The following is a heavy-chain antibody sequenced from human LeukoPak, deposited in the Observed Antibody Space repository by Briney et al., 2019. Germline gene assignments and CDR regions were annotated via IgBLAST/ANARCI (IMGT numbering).Heavy chain of an antibody. J-gene: IGHJ5*01. D-gene: IGHD5-24*01. V-gene: IGHV4-4*07. Sequence: PSETLSLTCTVSGGSISSYYWSWIRQPAGKGLEWIGRIYSSGRTEYNPSLKSRVTMSVDTSKKQFYLKLSSVTAADTALYYCARERQGWWLDSWGQGTLVTVSS. CDR2: IYSSGRT. CDR3: ARERQGWWLDS. CDR1: GGSISSYY.